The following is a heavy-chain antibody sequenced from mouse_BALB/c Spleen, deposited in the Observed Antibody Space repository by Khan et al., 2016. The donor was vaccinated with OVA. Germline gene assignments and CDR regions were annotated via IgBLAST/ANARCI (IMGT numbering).Heavy chain of an antibody. CDR1: GCTFTDFT. CDR3: TRGGGSRFAY. Sequence: VQLQESGAELVRPGVSVKISCKGSGCTFTDFTMHWVKQSHAKSLEWIGVINTYYGDVTYNQKFKGKATMTVDKSSSTVYMELARLTSEDSAIYYCTRGGGSRFAYWGQGTLVTVSA. J-gene: IGHJ3*01. V-gene: IGHV1S137*01. CDR2: INTYYGDV.